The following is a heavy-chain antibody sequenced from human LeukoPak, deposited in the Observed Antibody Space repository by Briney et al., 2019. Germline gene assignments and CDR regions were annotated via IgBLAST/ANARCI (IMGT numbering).Heavy chain of an antibody. Sequence: PGGSLRLSCAASRLTLIEDYMGPIRQAPGEGPEWVAYITSISSYRKYADSVKGRFTIARHSVKNSLYLQIYGPSTQVTAMYYCARYGPRDYGDYFDYWGQGTLVTVSS. CDR1: RLTLIEDY. V-gene: IGHV3-11*03. D-gene: IGHD4-17*01. CDR3: ARYGPRDYGDYFDY. CDR2: ITSISSYR. J-gene: IGHJ4*02.